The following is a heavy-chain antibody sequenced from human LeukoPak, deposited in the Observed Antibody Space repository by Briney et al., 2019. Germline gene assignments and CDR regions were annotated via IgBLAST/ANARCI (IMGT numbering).Heavy chain of an antibody. Sequence: SETLSLTCTDSGGSISSYYWSWIRQPPGKGLERIGYIYYSGSTNYNPPLKSRVTISVDTSKNQFSLKLSSVTAADTAVYYCARADTRYPAFDIWGQGTMVTVSS. CDR2: IYYSGST. D-gene: IGHD1-26*01. J-gene: IGHJ3*02. V-gene: IGHV4-59*01. CDR1: GGSISSYY. CDR3: ARADTRYPAFDI.